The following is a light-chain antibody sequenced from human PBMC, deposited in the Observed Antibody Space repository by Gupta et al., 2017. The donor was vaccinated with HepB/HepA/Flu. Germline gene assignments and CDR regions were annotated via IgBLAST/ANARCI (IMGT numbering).Light chain of an antibody. CDR1: SSNIGAGYD. CDR2: RNT. CDR3: QSYDSGLSAVV. Sequence: QSVLTQPPSVSGAPGQRVTISCTGSSSNIGAGYDVHWYQQLPGTAPKLLIYRNTNRPSGVPDRFSGSKSGSSASLAITGLQAEDEADYFCQSYDSGLSAVVFGGGTKLTVL. J-gene: IGLJ2*01. V-gene: IGLV1-40*01.